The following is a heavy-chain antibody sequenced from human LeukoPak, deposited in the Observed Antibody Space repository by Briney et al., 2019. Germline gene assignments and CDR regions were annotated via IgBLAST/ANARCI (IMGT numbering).Heavy chain of an antibody. V-gene: IGHV3-23*01. CDR2: ISGSGHNT. Sequence: GGSLRLSCAASGFTFSNSGMTWVRQAPGKGLEWVSTISGSGHNTYYADSVKGRFTISRDNSKNTLYLQMNSLRADDTAVYYCAKDAVQTGTTEGAVSAFDIWGQGTMVTVSS. D-gene: IGHD1-7*01. J-gene: IGHJ3*02. CDR3: AKDAVQTGTTEGAVSAFDI. CDR1: GFTFSNSG.